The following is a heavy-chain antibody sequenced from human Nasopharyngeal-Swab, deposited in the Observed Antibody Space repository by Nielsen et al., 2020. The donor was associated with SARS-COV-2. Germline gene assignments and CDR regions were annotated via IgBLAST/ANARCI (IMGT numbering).Heavy chain of an antibody. Sequence: WIRQPPGKGLGWIGYIYYSGSTNYNPSLKSRVTISVDTSKNQFSLKLSSVTAADTAVYYCARGGGYSYGYWDYWGQGTLVTVSS. CDR2: IYYSGST. D-gene: IGHD5-18*01. J-gene: IGHJ4*02. V-gene: IGHV4-59*01. CDR3: ARGGGYSYGYWDY.